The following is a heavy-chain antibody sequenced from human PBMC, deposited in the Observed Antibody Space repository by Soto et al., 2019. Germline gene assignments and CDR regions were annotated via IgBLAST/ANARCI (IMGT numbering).Heavy chain of an antibody. V-gene: IGHV3-23*01. D-gene: IGHD3-10*01. Sequence: GGSLRLSCVASGFSFNPYVMAWVRQAPGKGLEWVSAIRSNTASTHYTDSVRGRFTISRDNSKNTLYLQMNSLRAEDTAVYYCAKFAVRGVIITAYNWFDPWGQGTLVTVSS. CDR1: GFSFNPYV. CDR3: AKFAVRGVIITAYNWFDP. CDR2: IRSNTAST. J-gene: IGHJ5*02.